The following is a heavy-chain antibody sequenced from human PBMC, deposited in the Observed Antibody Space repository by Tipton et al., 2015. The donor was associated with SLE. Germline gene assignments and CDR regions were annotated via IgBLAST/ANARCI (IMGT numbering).Heavy chain of an antibody. V-gene: IGHV3-53*05. D-gene: IGHD3-10*01. J-gene: IGHJ4*02. CDR3: ARDRGVQGGFLDY. CDR2: IYSGGST. Sequence: GSLRLSCAASGFTVSSNYMSWVRQAPGKGLEWVSVIYSGGSTYYADSVKGRFTISRDNSKNTLYLQMNSLRAEDTAVYYCARDRGVQGGFLDYWGQGTLVTVSS. CDR1: GFTVSSNY.